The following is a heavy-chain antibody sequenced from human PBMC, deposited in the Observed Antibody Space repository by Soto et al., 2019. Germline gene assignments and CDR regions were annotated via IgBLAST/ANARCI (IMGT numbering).Heavy chain of an antibody. CDR3: ARVFRWSSSSWGFYS. V-gene: IGHV1-18*01. CDR2: ISAYNAHT. CDR1: GYTFISYG. Sequence: QVQLVQSGAEVKKPGASVKVSCKASGYTFISYGITWVRQAPGQGLEWMGWISAYNAHTNYGQKFQDRVSLTTDTSTNTSYMEMRSLRSDDTAFYFCARVFRWSSSSWGFYSWGQGTLVTVSS. D-gene: IGHD6-6*01. J-gene: IGHJ4*02.